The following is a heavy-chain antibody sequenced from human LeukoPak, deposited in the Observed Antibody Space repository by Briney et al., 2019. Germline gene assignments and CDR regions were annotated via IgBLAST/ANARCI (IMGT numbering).Heavy chain of an antibody. CDR2: ISGSGVST. J-gene: IGHJ4*02. CDR1: GFTFSSYA. Sequence: GGSLRLSCAASGFTFSSYAMSWVRQAPGKGLEWVSAISGSGVSTHYTDSVKGRFTISRDNSKNTLYLQMNSLRAEDTAVYYCAKAVAAAANPSLFDYWGQGTLVTVSS. V-gene: IGHV3-23*01. CDR3: AKAVAAAANPSLFDY. D-gene: IGHD6-13*01.